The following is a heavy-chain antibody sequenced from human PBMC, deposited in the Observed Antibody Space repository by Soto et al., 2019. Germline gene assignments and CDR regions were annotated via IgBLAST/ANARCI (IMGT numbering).Heavy chain of an antibody. Sequence: EVQLAESGGGLVQPGGSLRLSCAASGFTFTGSWMHWVRQAPGKGLVWVSRINGDGSGTSYADFVKGRFIISRDDAKNTLFLQMNGLRAEDTAVYYCARGIFGSGTANDYWGQGTLVTVSS. D-gene: IGHD3-10*01. CDR2: INGDGSGT. J-gene: IGHJ4*02. V-gene: IGHV3-74*01. CDR1: GFTFTGSW. CDR3: ARGIFGSGTANDY.